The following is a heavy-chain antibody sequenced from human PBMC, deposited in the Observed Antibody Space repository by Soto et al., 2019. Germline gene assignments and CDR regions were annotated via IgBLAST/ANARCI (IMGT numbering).Heavy chain of an antibody. CDR1: GFTFSSYA. V-gene: IGHV3-23*01. CDR3: AKDSSVTIFGVVMYYFDY. D-gene: IGHD3-3*01. Sequence: LRLSCAASGFTFSSYAMSWVRQAPGKGLEWVSAISGSGGSTYYADSVKGRFTISRDNSKNTLYLQMNSLRAEDTAVYYCAKDSSVTIFGVVMYYFDYWGQGTLVTVSS. CDR2: ISGSGGST. J-gene: IGHJ4*02.